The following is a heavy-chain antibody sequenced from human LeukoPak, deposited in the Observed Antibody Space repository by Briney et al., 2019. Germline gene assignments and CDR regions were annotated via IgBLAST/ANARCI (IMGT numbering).Heavy chain of an antibody. D-gene: IGHD3-10*01. CDR3: ARADMVRGDASAFDI. CDR2: IYHSGST. CDR1: GGSISSGGYS. V-gene: IGHV4-30-2*01. Sequence: SETLSLTCAVSGGSISSGGYSWSWIRQPPGKGLEWIGYIYHSGSTYYNPSLKSRVTISVDRSKNQFSLKLSSVTAADTAVYYCARADMVRGDASAFDIWAKGQWSPSLQ. J-gene: IGHJ3*02.